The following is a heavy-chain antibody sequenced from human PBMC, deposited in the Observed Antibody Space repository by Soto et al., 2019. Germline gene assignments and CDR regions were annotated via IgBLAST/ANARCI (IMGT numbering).Heavy chain of an antibody. CDR1: GFTFSSYA. J-gene: IGHJ6*02. CDR3: ARDSSQNYYYGMDV. CDR2: ISYDGSNK. Sequence: QVQLVESGGGVVQPGRSLRLSCAASGFTFSSYAMHWVRQAPGKGLEWVAVISYDGSNKYYADSVKGRFTISRDNSKNTLYLQMNSLRAEGTAVYYCARDSSQNYYYGMDVWGQGTTVTVSS. V-gene: IGHV3-30-3*01.